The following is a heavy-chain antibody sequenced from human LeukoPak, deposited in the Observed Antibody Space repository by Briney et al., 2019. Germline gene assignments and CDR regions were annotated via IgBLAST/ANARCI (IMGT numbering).Heavy chain of an antibody. CDR2: IYTSGTT. V-gene: IGHV4-4*07. D-gene: IGHD3-10*01. CDR3: ARGEEMVRGVIFPWFDP. Sequence: PSETLSLTCTVSGDSIGSYYWSWIRQSAGKGLEWIGRIYTSGTTDYNPSLKSRVTMSVDTSKNQFSLKLNSVTAADTAVYYCARGEEMVRGVIFPWFDPWGQGTLVTVSS. J-gene: IGHJ5*02. CDR1: GDSIGSYY.